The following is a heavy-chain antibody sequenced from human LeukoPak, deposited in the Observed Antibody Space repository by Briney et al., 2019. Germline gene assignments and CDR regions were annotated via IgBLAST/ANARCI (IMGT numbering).Heavy chain of an antibody. CDR2: ISSSGSTI. CDR3: ARDPADYYDSSGYYYYYYGMDV. CDR1: GFTFSSYE. J-gene: IGHJ6*02. D-gene: IGHD3-22*01. Sequence: GGSLRLSCAASGFTFSSYEMNWLRQAPGRGLDGVSYISSSGSTIYYADFVKGRFTISRDNAKNSLYLQTYSLRAEDAAVYYCARDPADYYDSSGYYYYYYGMDVWGQGTTVTVSS. V-gene: IGHV3-48*03.